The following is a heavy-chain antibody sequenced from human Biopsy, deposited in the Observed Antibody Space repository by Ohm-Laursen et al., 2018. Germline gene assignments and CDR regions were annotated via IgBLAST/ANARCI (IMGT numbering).Heavy chain of an antibody. V-gene: IGHV4-59*01. CDR1: GDSISSYY. Sequence: GTLSLTCTVSGDSISSYYWSWIRQPPGKGLQWIGYVYYTGSTDYNPSLQSRVTISVDTSTNHFSLRLRSVTPADTAIYYCARDRGYYSDRTVPGYFDLWGRGTLVTVSS. J-gene: IGHJ2*01. CDR2: VYYTGST. D-gene: IGHD3-22*01. CDR3: ARDRGYYSDRTVPGYFDL.